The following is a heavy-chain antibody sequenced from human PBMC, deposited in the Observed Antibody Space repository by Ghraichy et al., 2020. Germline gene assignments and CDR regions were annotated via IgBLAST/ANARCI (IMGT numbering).Heavy chain of an antibody. J-gene: IGHJ4*02. D-gene: IGHD6-6*01. CDR1: GFTFSSYA. CDR3: AKVGRIYSSSFNIRPTPRYYFDY. Sequence: GGSLRLSCAASGFTFSSYAMSWVRQAPGKGLEWVSAISGSGGSTYYADSVKGRFTISRDNSKNTLYLQMNSLRAEDTAVYYCAKVGRIYSSSFNIRPTPRYYFDYWGQGTLVTVSS. CDR2: ISGSGGST. V-gene: IGHV3-23*01.